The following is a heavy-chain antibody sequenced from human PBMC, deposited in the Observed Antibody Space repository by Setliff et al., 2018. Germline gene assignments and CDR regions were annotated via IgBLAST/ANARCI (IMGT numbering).Heavy chain of an antibody. CDR1: GLRFSDAW. D-gene: IGHD2-8*01. V-gene: IGHV3-15*01. CDR3: VHNADFIGTFNT. Sequence: PGEFLKISCAVSGLRFSDAWVSWVRQAPGKGLEWAGRIKSYGSGGTIDYAAPVEGRFTISRDDSKNTVYLQMSSLKIEDTAVYYCVHNADFIGTFNTWGQGTMVTVSS. J-gene: IGHJ3*01. CDR2: IKSYGSGGTI.